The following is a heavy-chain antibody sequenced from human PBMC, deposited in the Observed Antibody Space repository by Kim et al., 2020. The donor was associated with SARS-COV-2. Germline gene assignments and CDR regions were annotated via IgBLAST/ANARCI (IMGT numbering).Heavy chain of an antibody. CDR2: ISYDGSNK. V-gene: IGHV3-30*18. CDR1: GFTFSSYG. D-gene: IGHD3-16*01. Sequence: GGSLRLSCAASGFTFSSYGMHWVRQAPGKGLEWVAVISYDGSNKYYADSVKGRFTISRDNSKNTLYLQMNSLRAEDTAVYYCAKDPLGKGAGTPVSGSYFDYWVQGTLVTVSS. CDR3: AKDPLGKGAGTPVSGSYFDY. J-gene: IGHJ4*02.